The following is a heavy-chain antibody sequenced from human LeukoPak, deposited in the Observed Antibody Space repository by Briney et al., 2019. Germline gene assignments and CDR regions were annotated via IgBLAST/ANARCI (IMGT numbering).Heavy chain of an antibody. CDR2: IYPGDSDT. CDR1: GYSFTSYR. D-gene: IGHD5-12*01. Sequence: GESLKISCKGSGYSFTSYRIGWVRQMPGKGLEWMGIIYPGDSDTRYSPSFQGQVTISADKSISTAYLQWSSLKASDTAMYYCARSPAYSGYDFDYYYGMDVWGQGTTVTVSS. J-gene: IGHJ6*02. CDR3: ARSPAYSGYDFDYYYGMDV. V-gene: IGHV5-51*01.